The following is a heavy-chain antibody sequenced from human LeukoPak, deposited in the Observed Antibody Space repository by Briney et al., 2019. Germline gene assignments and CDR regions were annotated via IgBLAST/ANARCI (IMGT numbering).Heavy chain of an antibody. CDR3: ARVTEGAYYFDS. CDR1: GDSVPSNSAA. V-gene: IGHV6-1*01. D-gene: IGHD1-26*01. Sequence: SQTLSLTCVISGDSVPSNSAAWNWIRQSPSRGLEWLGRTYYRSKWYNDYGVSVKSRLIINPDTSRNQVSLQVNSVTPEDTAVYFCARVTEGAYYFDSWGQGTLVTVSS. J-gene: IGHJ4*02. CDR2: TYYRSKWYN.